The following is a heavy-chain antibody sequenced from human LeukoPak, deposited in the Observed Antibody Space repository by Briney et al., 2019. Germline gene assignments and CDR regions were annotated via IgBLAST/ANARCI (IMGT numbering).Heavy chain of an antibody. CDR3: TTVLSYYYDSSGYPHFDY. J-gene: IGHJ4*02. Sequence: PGGSLRLSCTASGFTFGDYAMSWFRQAPGKGLEWVGFIRSKAYGGTTEYAASVKGRFTISRDDSKSIAYLQMNSLKTEDTAVYYCTTVLSYYYDSSGYPHFDYWGQGTLVTVSS. CDR2: IRSKAYGGTT. V-gene: IGHV3-49*03. D-gene: IGHD3-22*01. CDR1: GFTFGDYA.